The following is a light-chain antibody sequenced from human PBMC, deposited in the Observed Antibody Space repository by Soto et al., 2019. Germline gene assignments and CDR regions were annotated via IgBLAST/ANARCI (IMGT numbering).Light chain of an antibody. Sequence: EIVMTQSPATLSVSPGERATLSCRASQSVSSNLAWYQQKPGQAPRLLIYGASTRATGIPARFSGSGSGTEFPLTISSLHAEDFAVYYWQQYNNWPLTFGGGTKVEIK. V-gene: IGKV3-15*01. CDR2: GAS. J-gene: IGKJ4*01. CDR1: QSVSSN. CDR3: QQYNNWPLT.